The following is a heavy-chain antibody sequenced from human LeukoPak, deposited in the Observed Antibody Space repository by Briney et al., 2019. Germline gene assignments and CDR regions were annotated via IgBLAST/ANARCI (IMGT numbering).Heavy chain of an antibody. Sequence: SETLSLTCTVSGGSINSYYWTWIRQPPGEGLEWIGYISYSGATSYNPSLKSRVTISEDTSKNQFYLRLSSMTAADTAIYYCAAGGYYGSGAFHIWGLGTMVTVSS. CDR2: ISYSGAT. D-gene: IGHD3-10*01. CDR1: GGSINSYY. J-gene: IGHJ3*02. CDR3: AAGGYYGSGAFHI. V-gene: IGHV4-59*01.